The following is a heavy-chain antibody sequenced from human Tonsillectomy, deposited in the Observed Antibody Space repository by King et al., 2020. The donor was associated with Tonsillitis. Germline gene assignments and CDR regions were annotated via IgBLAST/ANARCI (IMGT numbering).Heavy chain of an antibody. V-gene: IGHV5-51*01. CDR2: IYPGDSDT. D-gene: IGHD3-16*01. J-gene: IGHJ3*01. CDR1: GYSFTSYW. Sequence: VQLVESGAEVKKPGESLKISCKGSGYSFTSYWIGWVRQMPGKGLEWMGIIYPGDSDTRYSPSFQGQVTISADKSISTAYLQWSSLKASDTAMYYCARHWKYVYVGAGYAFDLWGQGKRVTVSS. CDR3: ARHWKYVYVGAGYAFDL.